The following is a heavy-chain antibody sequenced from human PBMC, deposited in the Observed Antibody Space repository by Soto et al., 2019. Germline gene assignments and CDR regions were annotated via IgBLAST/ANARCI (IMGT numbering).Heavy chain of an antibody. Sequence: PGGSLRLSCSASGFTFSSYAMHWVRQAPGKGLEYVSAISSNGGSTYYADSVKGRFTISRDNSKNTLYLQMSSLRAEDTAVYYCVKGNYDFWSGPYGMDVWGQGTTVTVSS. CDR1: GFTFSSYA. CDR3: VKGNYDFWSGPYGMDV. CDR2: ISSNGGST. J-gene: IGHJ6*02. D-gene: IGHD3-3*01. V-gene: IGHV3-64D*06.